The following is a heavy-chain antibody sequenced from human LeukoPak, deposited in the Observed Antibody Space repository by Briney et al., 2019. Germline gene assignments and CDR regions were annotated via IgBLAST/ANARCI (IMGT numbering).Heavy chain of an antibody. CDR1: GFTFSSSS. J-gene: IGHJ4*02. Sequence: PGGSLRLSWAAFGFTFSSSSMKAVRQAPGKGLEWVSSISSSSSYIYYADSVKGRFTISRDNAKNSLYLHMTSLRPETTLVITGAGAEVVSAVGGGFDYWGQGTLVTVSS. D-gene: IGHD2-15*01. CDR2: ISSSSSYI. V-gene: IGHV3-21*01. CDR3: AGAEVVSAVGGGFDY.